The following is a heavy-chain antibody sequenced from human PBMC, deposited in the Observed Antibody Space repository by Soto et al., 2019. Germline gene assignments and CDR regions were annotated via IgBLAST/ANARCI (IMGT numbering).Heavy chain of an antibody. J-gene: IGHJ5*02. CDR3: AKWRSSLWFGELFST. D-gene: IGHD3-10*01. Sequence: EEQLLESGGDLVQPGGSLRLSCAAFGFTFSNYGMGWVRQAPGKGLEWVSGLSGGANTRYYADSVRGRFTISRDNSKTTVYLQMNSLRVEDTAVYYCAKWRSSLWFGELFSTWGQGTLVTVSS. V-gene: IGHV3-23*01. CDR2: LSGGANTR. CDR1: GFTFSNYG.